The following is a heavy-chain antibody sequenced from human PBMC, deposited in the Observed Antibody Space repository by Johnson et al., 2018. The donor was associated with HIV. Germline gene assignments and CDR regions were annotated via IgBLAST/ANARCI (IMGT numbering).Heavy chain of an antibody. V-gene: IGHV3-30-3*01. CDR2: ISYDGSNK. D-gene: IGHD5-18*01. CDR1: GFTFSSYA. J-gene: IGHJ3*02. Sequence: QMQLVESGGGVVQPGRSLRLSCAASGFTFSSYAMPWVRQAPGKGLEWVAVISYDGSNKYYADSVKGRFTISRNNSKNTLYLKMNSLSAEDTAVYYCASSEGARYSYGYPDSQGDAFDIWGQGTMVTVSS. CDR3: ASSEGARYSYGYPDSQGDAFDI.